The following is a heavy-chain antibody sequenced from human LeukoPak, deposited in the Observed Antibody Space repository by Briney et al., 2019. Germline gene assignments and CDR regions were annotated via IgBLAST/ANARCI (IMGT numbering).Heavy chain of an antibody. CDR2: ISSSSSYI. Sequence: GGSLRLSCAASGFTFSSHSMNWVRQAPGKGLEWVSSISSSSSYIYYADSVKGRFTISRDNAKNSLYLQMNSLRAEDTAVYYCARERGDSMALYYYYMDVWGKGTTVTVSS. CDR1: GFTFSSHS. CDR3: ARERGDSMALYYYYMDV. V-gene: IGHV3-21*01. D-gene: IGHD4/OR15-4a*01. J-gene: IGHJ6*03.